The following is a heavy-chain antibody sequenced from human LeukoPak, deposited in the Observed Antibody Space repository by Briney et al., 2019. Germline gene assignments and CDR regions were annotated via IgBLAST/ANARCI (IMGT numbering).Heavy chain of an antibody. CDR2: ISWDGGST. J-gene: IGHJ6*03. Sequence: GGSLRLSCTVSGFTVSSNSMSWVRQAPGKGLEWVSLISWDGGSTFYADSVKDRFTISRDNSKNSLYLQMNSLRTEDTALYYCAKGTKYFHFYMDVWGKGTTVTVSS. CDR1: GFTVSSNS. CDR3: AKGTKYFHFYMDV. V-gene: IGHV3-43*01.